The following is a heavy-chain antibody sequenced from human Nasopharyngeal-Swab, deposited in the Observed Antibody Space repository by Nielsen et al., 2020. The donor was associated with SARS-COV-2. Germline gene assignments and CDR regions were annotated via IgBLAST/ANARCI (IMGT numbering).Heavy chain of an antibody. D-gene: IGHD6-19*01. CDR3: AKGIAVAGTPLFDY. CDR2: ISYDGSNK. Sequence: GGSLRLSCAPSGFTFSSYGMHWVRQAPGKGLEWVAVISYDGSNKYYADSVKGRFTISRDNSKNTLYLQMNSLRAEDTAVYYCAKGIAVAGTPLFDYWGQGTLVTVSS. J-gene: IGHJ4*02. V-gene: IGHV3-30*18. CDR1: GFTFSSYG.